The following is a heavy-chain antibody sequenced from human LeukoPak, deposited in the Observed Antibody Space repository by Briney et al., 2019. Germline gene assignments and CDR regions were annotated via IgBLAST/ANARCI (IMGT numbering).Heavy chain of an antibody. J-gene: IGHJ3*02. CDR3: ARDAGDIVATDDAFDI. D-gene: IGHD5-12*01. V-gene: IGHV1-2*02. CDR2: INPNSGGT. CDR1: GYTFTGYY. Sequence: GASVKVSCKASGYTFTGYYMHWVRQAPGQGLEWMGWINPNSGGTNYAQKFQGRVTMTRDTSISTAYMELSRLRSDDTAVYYCARDAGDIVATDDAFDIWGQGTMVTVSS.